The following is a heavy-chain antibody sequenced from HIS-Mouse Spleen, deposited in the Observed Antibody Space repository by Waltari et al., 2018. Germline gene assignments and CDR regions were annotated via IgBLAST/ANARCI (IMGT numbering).Heavy chain of an antibody. J-gene: IGHJ4*02. CDR2: ISYDGSNK. CDR3: AKDKHHAFDY. CDR1: GFPFSSFG. Sequence: QVQLVESGGGVVQPGRSLRPPCAASGFPFSSFGMHWVRQAPGKGLEWVAVISYDGSNKYYADSVKGRFTISRDNSKNTLYLQMNSLRAEDTAVYYCAKDKHHAFDYWGQGTLVTVSS. V-gene: IGHV3-30*18.